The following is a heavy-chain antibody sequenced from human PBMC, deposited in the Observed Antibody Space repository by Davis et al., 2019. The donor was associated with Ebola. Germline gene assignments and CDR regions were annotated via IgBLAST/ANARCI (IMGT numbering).Heavy chain of an antibody. V-gene: IGHV3-64*01. Sequence: PGGSLRLSCAASGFTFSSYAMHWVRQAPGKGLEYVSAISSNGGSTYYANSVKGRFTISRDNSKNTLYLQMNSLRAEDTAVYYCASAYYYDSSGYLLGGWGQGTLVTVSS. D-gene: IGHD3-22*01. CDR3: ASAYYYDSSGYLLGG. J-gene: IGHJ4*02. CDR1: GFTFSSYA. CDR2: ISSNGGST.